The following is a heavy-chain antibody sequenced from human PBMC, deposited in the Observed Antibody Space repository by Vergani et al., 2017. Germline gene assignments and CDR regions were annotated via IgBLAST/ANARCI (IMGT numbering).Heavy chain of an antibody. Sequence: QVQLQESGPGLAKPSETLSLTCTVSGGSISSYYWSWIRQPPGKGLEWIGYIYYSGSTNYNPSFKSRVTLSVDTSKNEFSLKLSSVTAADTAVYYCARSQVYCSSPSCLGWFDPWGQGTLVTVSS. CDR3: ARSQVYCSSPSCLGWFDP. CDR2: IYYSGST. D-gene: IGHD2-2*01. J-gene: IGHJ5*02. CDR1: GGSISSYY. V-gene: IGHV4-59*01.